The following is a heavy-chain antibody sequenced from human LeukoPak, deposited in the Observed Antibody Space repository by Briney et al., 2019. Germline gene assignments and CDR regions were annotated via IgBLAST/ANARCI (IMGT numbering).Heavy chain of an antibody. CDR2: INPSGGST. CDR1: GYTFTSYY. D-gene: IGHD5-12*01. CDR3: ARVAEEWLRSYTMEEYFDY. J-gene: IGHJ4*02. V-gene: IGHV1-46*01. Sequence: ASVKVSCKASGYTFTSYYMHWVRQAPGQGLEWMGIINPSGGSTSYAQKFQGRVTMTRDTSTSTVYMELSSLRSEDTAVYYCARVAEEWLRSYTMEEYFDYWGQGTLVTVSS.